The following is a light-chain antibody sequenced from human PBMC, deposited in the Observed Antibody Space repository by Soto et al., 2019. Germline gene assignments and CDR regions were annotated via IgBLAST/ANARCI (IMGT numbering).Light chain of an antibody. CDR3: QQYGSSAWT. Sequence: EIGLTQSPGTLSLSPGERATLSCRASQSVSSSYLARYQQKPGQAPSLLIYGASSRATGIPDRFSGSGSGTDFTLTISRLEPEEFAVYYWQQYGSSAWTFGQGTKVEIK. CDR1: QSVSSSY. V-gene: IGKV3-20*01. J-gene: IGKJ1*01. CDR2: GAS.